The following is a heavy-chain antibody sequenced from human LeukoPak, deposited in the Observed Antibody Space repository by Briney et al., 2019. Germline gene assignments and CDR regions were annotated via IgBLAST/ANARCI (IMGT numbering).Heavy chain of an antibody. CDR3: ARGECSSTSCYADPFDY. CDR1: GFIFSDYE. J-gene: IGHJ4*02. D-gene: IGHD2-2*01. CDR2: ISSSGRTI. Sequence: AGGSLRLSCAASGFIFSDYEFNWIRQAPGKGLEWVSYISSSGRTIYYADSVRDRFTISRDNAKNSLYLQMNSLRAEDTAVYYCARGECSSTSCYADPFDYWGQGTLVTVSS. V-gene: IGHV3-48*03.